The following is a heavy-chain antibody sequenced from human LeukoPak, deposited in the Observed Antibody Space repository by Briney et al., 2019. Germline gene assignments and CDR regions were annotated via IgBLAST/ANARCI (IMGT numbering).Heavy chain of an antibody. D-gene: IGHD4-17*01. CDR1: GFTVSSNY. CDR2: IYTGGGT. Sequence: GGSLILSCAASGFTVSSNYMSWVRQAPGKGLEWVSVIYTGGGTDYADSVKGRFTISRENSKNTLYLQMKSLRAEDTAVYYCARFTVTTWGYFDYWGQGTVVTVSS. J-gene: IGHJ4*02. V-gene: IGHV3-53*01. CDR3: ARFTVTTWGYFDY.